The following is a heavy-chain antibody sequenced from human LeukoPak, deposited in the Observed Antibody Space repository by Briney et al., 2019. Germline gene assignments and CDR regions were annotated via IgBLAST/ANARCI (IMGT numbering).Heavy chain of an antibody. CDR2: ISSSSSYI. D-gene: IGHD5-18*01. V-gene: IGHV3-21*01. CDR3: ARDRGYSYGYWLHYYGMDV. CDR1: GFTFSSYS. Sequence: PGGSLRLSCAASGFTFSSYSMNWFRQAPGKGLEWVSSISSSSSYIYYADSVKGRFTISRDNAKNSLYLQMNSLRAEDTAVYYCARDRGYSYGYWLHYYGMDVWGQGTTVTGSS. J-gene: IGHJ6*02.